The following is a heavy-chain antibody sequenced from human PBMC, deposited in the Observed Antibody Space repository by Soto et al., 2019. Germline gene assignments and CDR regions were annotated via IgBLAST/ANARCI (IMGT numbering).Heavy chain of an antibody. Sequence: QVHLVQSGAEVKKPGASVKVSCKASGYTFTNYDISWVRQAPGQGLEWMGWVSADNGHTNYAQKLHGRVTMTTDTSTNTAYMELRSLRSDDTAMYYCARRGSGTTNWGDYWGQGTLVTISS. CDR2: VSADNGHT. V-gene: IGHV1-18*04. CDR1: GYTFTNYD. CDR3: ARRGSGTTNWGDY. D-gene: IGHD3-10*01. J-gene: IGHJ4*02.